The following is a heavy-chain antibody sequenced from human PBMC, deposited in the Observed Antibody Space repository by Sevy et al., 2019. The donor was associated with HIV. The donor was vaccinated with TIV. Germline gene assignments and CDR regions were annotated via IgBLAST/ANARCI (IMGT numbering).Heavy chain of an antibody. CDR3: AKDGSCSSTICYTGGGEFDY. CDR1: GFTFSSYG. Sequence: GGSLRLSCAASGFTFSSYGMHWVRQAPGKGLEWVAFIRYDGSNKYYADSVKGRFTISRDNSKNTLYLQMNSLRAEDTAVYYCAKDGSCSSTICYTGGGEFDYWGQGTLVTVSS. J-gene: IGHJ4*02. D-gene: IGHD2-2*02. CDR2: IRYDGSNK. V-gene: IGHV3-30*02.